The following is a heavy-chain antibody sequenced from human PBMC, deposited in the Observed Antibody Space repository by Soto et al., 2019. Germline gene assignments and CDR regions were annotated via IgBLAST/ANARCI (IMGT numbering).Heavy chain of an antibody. Sequence: QVLLVQSGAEVTRPGASVKVSCKASGYTFTSYYMHWVRQAPGQGLEWMAMINPSGGSTKYAQIFQGRVTLTIDTSTGTVDMELSSLTSEDTAIYYCARGPSCGGDCYLFDYCGQGTQVTVSS. V-gene: IGHV1-46*01. D-gene: IGHD2-21*02. CDR1: GYTFTSYY. CDR3: ARGPSCGGDCYLFDY. J-gene: IGHJ4*02. CDR2: INPSGGST.